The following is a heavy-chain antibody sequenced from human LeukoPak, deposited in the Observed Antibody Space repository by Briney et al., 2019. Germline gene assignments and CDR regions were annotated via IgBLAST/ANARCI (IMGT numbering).Heavy chain of an antibody. J-gene: IGHJ6*03. CDR3: ARGRWTGSYYYYYYMDV. Sequence: SETLSLTCAVYGGSFSGYYWSWIRQPPGKGLEWIGEINHSGSTNYNPSLKSRVTISVGTSKNQFSLKLSSVTAADTAVYYCARGRWTGSYYYYYYMDVWGKGTTVTVSS. V-gene: IGHV4-34*01. CDR2: INHSGST. D-gene: IGHD3-10*01. CDR1: GGSFSGYY.